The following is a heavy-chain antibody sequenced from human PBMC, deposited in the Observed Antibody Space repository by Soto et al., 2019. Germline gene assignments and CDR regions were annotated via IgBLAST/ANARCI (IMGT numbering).Heavy chain of an antibody. CDR1: GGSISSYY. CDR3: ARTRRYSYAKIYGYYYGMDV. J-gene: IGHJ6*02. CDR2: IYYSGST. Sequence: KTSETLSLTCTVSGGSISSYYWSWIRQPPGKGLEWIGYIYYSGSTNYNPSLKSRVTISVDTSKNQFSLKLSSVTAADTAVYYCARTRRYSYAKIYGYYYGMDVWGQGTTATVSS. V-gene: IGHV4-59*01. D-gene: IGHD5-18*01.